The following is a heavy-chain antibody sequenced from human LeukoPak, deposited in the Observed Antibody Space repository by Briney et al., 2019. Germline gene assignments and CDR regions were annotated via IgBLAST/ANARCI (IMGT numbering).Heavy chain of an antibody. J-gene: IGHJ4*02. V-gene: IGHV3-23*01. CDR2: MSGSGGST. CDR1: GFTFSSYA. CDR3: AKDRGVGATPIDY. Sequence: PGGSLRLSCAASGFTFSSYAMSWVSQAPGKGLEWVSAMSGSGGSTYYADSVKGRFTISRDNSKNTLCLQMNSLRAEDTAVYYCAKDRGVGATPIDYWGQGTLVTVSS. D-gene: IGHD1-26*01.